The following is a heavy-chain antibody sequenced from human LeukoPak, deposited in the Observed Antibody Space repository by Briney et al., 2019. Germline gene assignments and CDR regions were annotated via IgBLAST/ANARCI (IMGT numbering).Heavy chain of an antibody. D-gene: IGHD3-9*01. CDR1: GGSISSSSYY. Sequence: SETLSLTCTVSGGSISSSSYYWGWIRQPPGKGLEWIGSIYYSGSTYYNPSLKSRVTISVDTSKNQFSLKLSSVTAADTAVYYCARQGAWYYDILTGLNAFDIWGLGTMVTVSS. J-gene: IGHJ3*02. CDR3: ARQGAWYYDILTGLNAFDI. V-gene: IGHV4-39*01. CDR2: IYYSGST.